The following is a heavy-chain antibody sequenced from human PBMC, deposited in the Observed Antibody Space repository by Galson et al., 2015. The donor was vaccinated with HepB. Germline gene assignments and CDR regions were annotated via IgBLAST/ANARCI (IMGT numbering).Heavy chain of an antibody. CDR1: GFTFDDYA. CDR2: ISWNSGSI. V-gene: IGHV3-9*01. J-gene: IGHJ4*02. Sequence: SLRLSCAASGFTFDDYAMHWVRQAPGKGLEWVSGISWNSGSIGYADSVKGRFTISRDNAKNSLYLQMNSLRAEDTALYYCAKGSRGLLGYFDYWGQGTLVTVSS. D-gene: IGHD3-10*01. CDR3: AKGSRGLLGYFDY.